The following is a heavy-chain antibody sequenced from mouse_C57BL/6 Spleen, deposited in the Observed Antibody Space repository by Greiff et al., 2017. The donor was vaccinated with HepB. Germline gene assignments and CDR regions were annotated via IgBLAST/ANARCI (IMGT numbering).Heavy chain of an antibody. D-gene: IGHD1-1*01. Sequence: VQLQESGPGLVKPSQSLSLTCSVTGYSITSGYYWNWIRQFPGNKLEWMGYISYDGSNNYNPSLKNRISITRDTSKNQFFLKLNSVTTEDTATYYCARDGLYYGSSLYAMDYWGQGTSVTVSS. CDR2: ISYDGSN. J-gene: IGHJ4*01. V-gene: IGHV3-6*01. CDR3: ARDGLYYGSSLYAMDY. CDR1: GYSITSGYY.